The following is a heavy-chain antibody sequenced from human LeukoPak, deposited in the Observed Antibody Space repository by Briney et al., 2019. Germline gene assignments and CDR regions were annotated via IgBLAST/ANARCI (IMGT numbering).Heavy chain of an antibody. D-gene: IGHD6-19*01. Sequence: GGSLRLSCAVSGFTFDDYGMSWVRQAPGKGLEWVSGINWNGGSTGYVDSVKGRFTISRDNAKNSLHLQMNSLRAEDTALYYCARDISSGWYFDYWGQGTLDTVSS. CDR1: GFTFDDYG. CDR3: ARDISSGWYFDY. J-gene: IGHJ4*02. V-gene: IGHV3-20*04. CDR2: INWNGGST.